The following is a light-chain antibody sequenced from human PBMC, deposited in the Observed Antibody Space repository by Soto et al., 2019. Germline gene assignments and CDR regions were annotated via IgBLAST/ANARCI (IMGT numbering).Light chain of an antibody. CDR1: QSVSSSY. J-gene: IGKJ2*01. Sequence: EIVLLQSPGTLSLSPGERATLSCRASQSVSSSYLACYQQKPGQAPRLLIDGASSRATDIPDRFSGSGSGTDVTLTISSLEREDFAVYYGEQYGGSPPYTFGQGTKLEIK. CDR3: EQYGGSPPYT. CDR2: GAS. V-gene: IGKV3-20*01.